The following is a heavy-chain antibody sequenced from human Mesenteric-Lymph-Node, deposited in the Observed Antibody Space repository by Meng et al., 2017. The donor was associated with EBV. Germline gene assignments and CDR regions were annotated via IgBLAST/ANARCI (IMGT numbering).Heavy chain of an antibody. D-gene: IGHD6-19*01. V-gene: IGHV4-39*07. J-gene: IGHJ5*02. CDR1: GASISSRDSY. Sequence: ESGPGRVKPPETLSLCCTSSGASISSRDSYWGWIRQPPGKGLEWIGHVHDSGNTYNNPSLKSRVTISINLSKNQFSLRLSSVTAADTAVYYCARDPSSSWTYNLFDPWGQGSLVTVSS. CDR3: ARDPSSSWTYNLFDP. CDR2: VHDSGNT.